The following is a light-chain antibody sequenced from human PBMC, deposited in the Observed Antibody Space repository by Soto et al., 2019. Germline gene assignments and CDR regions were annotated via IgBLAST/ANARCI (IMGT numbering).Light chain of an antibody. CDR2: EVS. CDR3: SSNAGSNNLV. J-gene: IGLJ2*01. CDR1: SSDVGDYNY. V-gene: IGLV2-8*01. Sequence: QSALTQPPSASGTPGQSVTIPCTGTSSDVGDYNYVSWYQQHPGKAPKLVIYEVSRRPSGVPDRFSGSKSGNTASLPVSGLQAEDEADYYCSSNAGSNNLVFSGGTKLTVL.